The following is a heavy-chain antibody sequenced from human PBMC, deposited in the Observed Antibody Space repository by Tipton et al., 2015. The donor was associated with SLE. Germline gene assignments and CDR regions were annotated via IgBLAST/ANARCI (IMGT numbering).Heavy chain of an antibody. V-gene: IGHV4-34*01. CDR2: INHSGST. J-gene: IGHJ4*02. D-gene: IGHD4-23*01. CDR3: ARDLDGGNSGPFFDF. Sequence: TLSLTCAVYGGSFSNYYWSWIRQPPGKGLECIGEINHSGSTNYNPSLKSRVTISLHTSKNQFSLRPSSVTAADTAVYFCARDLDGGNSGPFFDFWGQGTLVTVSS. CDR1: GGSFSNYY.